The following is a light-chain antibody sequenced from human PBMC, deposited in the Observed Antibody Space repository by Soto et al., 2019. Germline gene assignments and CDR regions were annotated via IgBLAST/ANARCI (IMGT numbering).Light chain of an antibody. CDR2: GAS. J-gene: IGKJ5*01. CDR1: QTVSSSF. V-gene: IGKV3-20*01. Sequence: EIVLTPSPGTLSLSPVERATLSCRASQTVSSSFLAWYQQKPGQAPRLFIYGASSRATGIPARFSGGGSGTDFTLTVSRLEPEDFAVYYCQQYGTLPITFGQGTRLEIK. CDR3: QQYGTLPIT.